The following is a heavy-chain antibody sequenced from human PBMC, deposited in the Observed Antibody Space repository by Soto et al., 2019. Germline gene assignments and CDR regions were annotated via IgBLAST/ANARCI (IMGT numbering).Heavy chain of an antibody. D-gene: IGHD3-3*01. Sequence: QVQLVQSGAEVKKPGASVRVSCKASGYTFSGYDINWVRQATGHGLEWMGWVSPDSGSTGYAGIFQGRVTMTWDRSTTTAYMDLSSLTSEASAVYYCARATELRYVEWSVYRGGNYAMDVWGQGTTVTVSS. CDR1: GYTFSGYD. J-gene: IGHJ6*02. CDR2: VSPDSGST. CDR3: ARATELRYVEWSVYRGGNYAMDV. V-gene: IGHV1-8*01.